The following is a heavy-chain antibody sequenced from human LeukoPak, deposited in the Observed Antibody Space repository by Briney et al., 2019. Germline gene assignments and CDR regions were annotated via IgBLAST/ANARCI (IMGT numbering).Heavy chain of an antibody. Sequence: SETLSLTCTVSGGSISSSSYYWGWIRQPPGKGLEWIGSIYYSGSTYYNPSLKSRVTISVDTSKNQFSLKLSSVTAADTAVYYCAGQGLGYYDFWSAPSGWFDPWGQGTLVTVSS. CDR1: GGSISSSSYY. D-gene: IGHD3-3*01. CDR3: AGQGLGYYDFWSAPSGWFDP. V-gene: IGHV4-39*01. J-gene: IGHJ5*02. CDR2: IYYSGST.